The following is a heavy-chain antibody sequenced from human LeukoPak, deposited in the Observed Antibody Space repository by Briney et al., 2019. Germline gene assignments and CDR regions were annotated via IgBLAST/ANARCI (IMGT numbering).Heavy chain of an antibody. CDR3: ARGTLRLSSGSYYGAFDI. Sequence: GASVKVSCKASGYTFTGYYMHWVRQAPGQGLEWMGWINPNSGGTNYAQKFQGWVTMTRDTSISTAYMELSRLRSDDTAVYYCARGTLRLSSGSYYGAFDIWGQGTMVTVSS. V-gene: IGHV1-2*04. CDR2: INPNSGGT. D-gene: IGHD1-26*01. CDR1: GYTFTGYY. J-gene: IGHJ3*02.